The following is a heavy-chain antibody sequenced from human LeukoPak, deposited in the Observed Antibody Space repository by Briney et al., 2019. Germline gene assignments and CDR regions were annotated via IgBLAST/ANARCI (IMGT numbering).Heavy chain of an antibody. V-gene: IGHV4-39*01. CDR2: IYDGANT. CDR3: ARQDSFYYGSGRPGY. J-gene: IGHJ4*02. CDR1: GDSVSSNSHY. D-gene: IGHD3-10*01. Sequence: PSETLSLTCNVSGDSVSSNSHYWGWIRQPPGKGLEGIVGIYDGANTYYNPSVKSRVTISVDTSKTQFSLNLSSVTAADTAVYYCARQDSFYYGSGRPGYWGQGTQVTVSS.